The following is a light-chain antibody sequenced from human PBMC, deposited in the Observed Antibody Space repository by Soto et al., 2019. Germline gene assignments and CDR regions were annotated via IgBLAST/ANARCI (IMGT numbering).Light chain of an antibody. CDR3: ASWDDTLHGPL. CDR1: TSNFGTKS. CDR2: NSD. Sequence: QSVLTQPPSASGTPGQRVTISFSGATSNFGTKSVNWYQHLPGAAPRLLIYNSDQRPSGVPDRFSGSKSGTSASLAISGLQSADEGDYFCASWDDTLHGPLFGGGTQLTV. V-gene: IGLV1-44*01. J-gene: IGLJ2*01.